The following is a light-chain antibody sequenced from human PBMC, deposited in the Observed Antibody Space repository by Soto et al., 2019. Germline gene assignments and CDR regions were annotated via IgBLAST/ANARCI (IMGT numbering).Light chain of an antibody. J-gene: IGLJ1*01. CDR2: DNH. Sequence: QSVLTQPPSVSWTPGQRGTISCSGSRSNIGSNTVNWYQDLPGTAPKLLVYDNHHRPSGVPDRFSGSKSGTSASLAISGLQSEDEAEYYCAAWDDSLNAFYVFGTGTKVTVL. V-gene: IGLV1-44*01. CDR1: RSNIGSNT. CDR3: AAWDDSLNAFYV.